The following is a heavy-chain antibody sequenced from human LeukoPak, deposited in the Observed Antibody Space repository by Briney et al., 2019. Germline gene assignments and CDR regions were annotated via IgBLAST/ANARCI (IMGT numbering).Heavy chain of an antibody. CDR1: GGTFSSYA. V-gene: IGHV1-18*01. CDR3: ARGSENYYDY. CDR2: ISAYNGNT. Sequence: EASVKVSCKASGGTFSSYAISWVRQAPGQGLEWMGWISAYNGNTNYAQKLQGRVTMTTDTSTSTAYMELRSLRSDDTAVYYCARGSENYYDYWGQGTLVTVSS. J-gene: IGHJ4*02. D-gene: IGHD2/OR15-2a*01.